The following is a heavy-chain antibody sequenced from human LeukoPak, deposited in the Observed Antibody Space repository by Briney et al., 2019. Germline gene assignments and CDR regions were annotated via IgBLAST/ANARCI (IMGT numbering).Heavy chain of an antibody. CDR3: ARASPPGIAAGSDY. V-gene: IGHV3-21*01. Sequence: GGSLRLSCAASGFTFSRYAMSWVRQAPGKGLEWVSSITSSGTHIYYADSVKGRFTASRDNAKNSLYLQMNSLRAEDTAVYYCARASPPGIAAGSDYWGQGALVTVSS. D-gene: IGHD6-13*01. CDR2: ITSSGTHI. CDR1: GFTFSRYA. J-gene: IGHJ4*02.